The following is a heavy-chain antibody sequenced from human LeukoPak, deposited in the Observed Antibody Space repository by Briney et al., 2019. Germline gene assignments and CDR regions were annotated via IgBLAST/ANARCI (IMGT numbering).Heavy chain of an antibody. CDR3: ARRSIYCSSTSCYGDYFDY. CDR2: IYYSGST. Sequence: PSQTLSLTCTVSGGSISSGDYYWSWIRQPPGKGLEWIGYIYYSGSTYYNPSLKSRVTISVDTSKNQFSLKLSSVTAADTAVYYCARRSIYCSSTSCYGDYFDYWGQGTLVTVSS. J-gene: IGHJ4*02. V-gene: IGHV4-30-4*08. D-gene: IGHD2-2*01. CDR1: GGSISSGDYY.